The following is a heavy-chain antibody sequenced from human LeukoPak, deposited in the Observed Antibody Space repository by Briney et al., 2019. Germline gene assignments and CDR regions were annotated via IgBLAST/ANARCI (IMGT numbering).Heavy chain of an antibody. CDR3: ARVIGKELFHDY. J-gene: IGHJ4*02. CDR2: IRNKANSYTT. CDR1: GFTFSSYG. D-gene: IGHD2-21*01. V-gene: IGHV3-72*01. Sequence: GGSLRLSCAASGFTFSSYGMHWVRQAPGKGLEWVGRIRNKANSYTTEYAASVKGRFTISRDDSKNSLYLQMNSLKTEDTAVYYCARVIGKELFHDYWGQGTLVTVSS.